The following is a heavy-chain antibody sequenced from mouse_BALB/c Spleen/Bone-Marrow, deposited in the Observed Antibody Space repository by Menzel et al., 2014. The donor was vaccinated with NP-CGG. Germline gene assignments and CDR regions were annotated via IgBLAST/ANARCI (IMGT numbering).Heavy chain of an antibody. D-gene: IGHD1-2*01. CDR1: GFDFSRFW. J-gene: IGHJ3*01. CDR3: AGLGYCGSFAF. CDR2: INPDSSTI. Sequence: DVQLVESGGGLVQPGGSLKLSCAASGFDFSRFWMSWVRQAPGKGLEWIGEINPDSSTINYTPTLKDKFIISRDNAKNTLYLQMSKVGSEDTALCYRAGLGYCGSFAFWGQGTLVTVSA. V-gene: IGHV4-1*02.